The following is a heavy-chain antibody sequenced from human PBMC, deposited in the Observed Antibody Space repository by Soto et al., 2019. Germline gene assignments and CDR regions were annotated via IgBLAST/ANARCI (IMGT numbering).Heavy chain of an antibody. V-gene: IGHV3-23*01. CDR3: AKRDVPHSTSNAYFYDH. Sequence: EVQLLESGGGLVQPGGSLRLSCVASGFTFSGYAMSWVRQAPGKGLQWVSAIRDTGGYTYYADSVKGRFTISSDISDNTLFLRMTSLTADDTAVYFCAKRDVPHSTSNAYFYDHWGRGVLVTVSS. CDR1: GFTFSGYA. D-gene: IGHD2-21*02. J-gene: IGHJ4*02. CDR2: IRDTGGYT.